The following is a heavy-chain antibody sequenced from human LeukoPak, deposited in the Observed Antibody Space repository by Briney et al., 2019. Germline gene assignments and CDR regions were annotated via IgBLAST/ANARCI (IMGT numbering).Heavy chain of an antibody. D-gene: IGHD6-19*01. CDR2: IRYDGSNK. J-gene: IGHJ4*02. CDR3: ASPRSGWYWHFDY. Sequence: GGSLRLSCAASGFTFSSYGMHWVRQAPGKGLEWVAFIRYDGSNKYYADSVKGRFTISRDNAKNSLYLQMNSLRAEDTAVYYCASPRSGWYWHFDYWGQGTLVTVSS. V-gene: IGHV3-30*02. CDR1: GFTFSSYG.